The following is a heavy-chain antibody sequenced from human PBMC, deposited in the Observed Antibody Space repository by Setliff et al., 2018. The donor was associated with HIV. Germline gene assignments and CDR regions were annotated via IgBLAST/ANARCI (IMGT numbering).Heavy chain of an antibody. CDR1: GYSFINYG. Sequence: VKVSCKASGYSFINYGISWVRQASGQGLEWMGWMNPNSDITVYAQKFQGRVTMTGNPSIDTVYLELSSLTSEDTAVYYCARTHPGSSYFDYWGQGTLVTVSS. CDR2: MNPNSDIT. J-gene: IGHJ4*02. CDR3: ARTHPGSSYFDY. D-gene: IGHD3-10*01. V-gene: IGHV1-8*01.